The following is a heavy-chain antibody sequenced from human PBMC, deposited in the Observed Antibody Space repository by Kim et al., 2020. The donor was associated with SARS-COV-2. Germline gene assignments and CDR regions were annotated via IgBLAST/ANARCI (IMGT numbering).Heavy chain of an antibody. Sequence: GGSLRLSCAASGFNFWIYWMSWVRQAPGKGLEWVANIKFDESQKNYVDSVKGRFTISRDNAKNSVFLQMNSLRFEDTGVYFCARWNFYTPDYWGPGTRVSVSS. J-gene: IGHJ4*02. CDR3: ARWNFYTPDY. CDR2: IKFDESQK. CDR1: GFNFWIYW. V-gene: IGHV3-7*01. D-gene: IGHD3-3*01.